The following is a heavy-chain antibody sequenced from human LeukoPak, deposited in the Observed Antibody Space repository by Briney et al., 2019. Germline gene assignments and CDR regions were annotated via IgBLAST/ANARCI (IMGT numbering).Heavy chain of an antibody. D-gene: IGHD1-26*01. CDR2: ISSSSSTT. CDR1: GFTFSSYS. V-gene: IGHV3-48*01. Sequence: GGSLRLSCAASGFTFSSYSMNWVRQAPGKGLEWVSYISSSSSTTYYADSVKGRFTISRDNAKNSLYLQMNSLRAEDTAVYYCAKIGQVGATLLDYWGQGTLVTVSS. J-gene: IGHJ4*02. CDR3: AKIGQVGATLLDY.